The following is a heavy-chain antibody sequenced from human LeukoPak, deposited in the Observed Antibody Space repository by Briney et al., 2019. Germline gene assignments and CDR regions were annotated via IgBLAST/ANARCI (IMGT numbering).Heavy chain of an antibody. J-gene: IGHJ6*03. CDR2: ISSSSGII. CDR1: GFTFSSHN. Sequence: GGSLRLSCAASGFTFSSHNMNWVRQAPGKGLEWVSYISSSSGIIYYADFVKGRFTISRDNAKRSLYLQMNSLRAEDTAVYYCARDEAAYNYYYYMDVWGKGTTVTVS. V-gene: IGHV3-48*04. CDR3: ARDEAAYNYYYYMDV.